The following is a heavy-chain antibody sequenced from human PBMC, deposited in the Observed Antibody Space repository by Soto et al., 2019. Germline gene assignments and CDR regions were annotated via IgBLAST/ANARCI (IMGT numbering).Heavy chain of an antibody. CDR2: ISWNSGTI. D-gene: IGHD3-9*01. CDR3: AAGYDILTGHIGGPEY. V-gene: IGHV3-9*01. CDR1: GFTFDDYA. Sequence: GGSLRLSCAASGFTFDDYAMHWVRQAPGKGLEWVSGISWNSGTIGYADSVKGRFTISRDNAKNSLYLQMNSLRAEDTALYYCAAGYDILTGHIGGPEYWGQGTLVTVSS. J-gene: IGHJ4*02.